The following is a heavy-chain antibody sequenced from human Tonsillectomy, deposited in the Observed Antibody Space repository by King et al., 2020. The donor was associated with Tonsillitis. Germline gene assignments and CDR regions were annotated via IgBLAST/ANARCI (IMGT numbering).Heavy chain of an antibody. CDR3: ARAVAGTFARLNYFDY. Sequence: QLQESGPGLVKPSETLSLTCTVSGYSISSGYYWGWIRQPPGKGLEWIGSIYHSGSTYYNPSLKSRVTISVDTSKNQFSLRLSSVTAADTAVYYCARAVAGTFARLNYFDYWGQGTLVTVSS. CDR1: GYSISSGYY. D-gene: IGHD6-19*01. CDR2: IYHSGST. V-gene: IGHV4-38-2*02. J-gene: IGHJ4*02.